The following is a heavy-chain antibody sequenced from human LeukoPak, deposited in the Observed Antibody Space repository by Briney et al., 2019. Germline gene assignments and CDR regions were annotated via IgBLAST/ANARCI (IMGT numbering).Heavy chain of an antibody. D-gene: IGHD3-16*01. Sequence: PSETLSLTCTVSGASISSYYWSWIRQPPGKGLEWIGYIYYSGSTNYNPSLKSRVTISVDTSKNQFSLKLNSVTAAGTAVYYCARGNLMGNWFDPWGQGTLVTVSS. CDR1: GASISSYY. V-gene: IGHV4-59*01. J-gene: IGHJ5*02. CDR2: IYYSGST. CDR3: ARGNLMGNWFDP.